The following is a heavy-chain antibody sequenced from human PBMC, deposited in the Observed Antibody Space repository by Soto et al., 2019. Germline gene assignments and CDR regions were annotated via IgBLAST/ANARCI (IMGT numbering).Heavy chain of an antibody. CDR3: AKSPPGYSRGWYIDY. Sequence: EVQLLESGGGLVQRGGSLRLSCAASGFNFNICAMSWVRQAPGKGLEWVSAISGSGKNTSYADPVKGRFTISRDNLKNTLYLQMNSLRAEDTAVYYCAKSPPGYSRGWYIDYWGQGTLVTVSS. J-gene: IGHJ4*02. V-gene: IGHV3-23*01. D-gene: IGHD6-19*01. CDR2: ISGSGKNT. CDR1: GFNFNICA.